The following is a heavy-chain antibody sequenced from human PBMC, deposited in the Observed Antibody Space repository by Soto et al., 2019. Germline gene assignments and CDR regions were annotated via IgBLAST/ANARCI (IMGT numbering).Heavy chain of an antibody. V-gene: IGHV6-1*01. Sequence: QVQLQQSGPGLVKPSQTLSLTCDISGDSVSSNRAAWNWIRQTPSRGLEWPGWTYDRSKWYINYAVSVKSRITVNPDTSKHQCSLQLNSVTPEDTAVYYCARGSWDDVTGHYYMDVWGKGTTVTVSS. D-gene: IGHD1-1*01. CDR1: GDSVSSNRAA. J-gene: IGHJ6*03. CDR3: ARGSWDDVTGHYYMDV. CDR2: TYDRSKWYI.